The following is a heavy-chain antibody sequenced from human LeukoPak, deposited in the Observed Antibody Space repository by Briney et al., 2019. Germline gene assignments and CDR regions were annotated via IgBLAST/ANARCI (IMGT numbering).Heavy chain of an antibody. J-gene: IGHJ4*02. CDR2: IIPILGIA. V-gene: IGHV1-69*10. CDR3: ASSLDYYDSSGYDY. D-gene: IGHD3-22*01. CDR1: GGTFSSYA. Sequence: SVTVSCTASGGTFSSYAISWVRQAPGQGLEWMGRIIPILGIANYAQKFQGRVTITADKSTSTAYMELSSLRSEDTAVYYCASSLDYYDSSGYDYWGQGTLVTVSS.